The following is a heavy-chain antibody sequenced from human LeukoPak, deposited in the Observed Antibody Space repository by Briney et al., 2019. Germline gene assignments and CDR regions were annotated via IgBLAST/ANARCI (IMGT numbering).Heavy chain of an antibody. D-gene: IGHD6-19*01. J-gene: IGHJ4*02. Sequence: ASVKVSCKASGYAFTGYYMHWVRQAPGQGREWMGRINPNSGGTNYAQKFQGRVTMTRDTSISTAYMELSRLRSDATAVYYCARDYSSGWYVGVYWGQGTLVTVSS. CDR2: INPNSGGT. CDR3: ARDYSSGWYVGVY. V-gene: IGHV1-2*06. CDR1: GYAFTGYY.